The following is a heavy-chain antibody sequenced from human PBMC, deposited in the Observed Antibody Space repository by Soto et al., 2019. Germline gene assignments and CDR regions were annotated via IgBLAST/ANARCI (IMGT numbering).Heavy chain of an antibody. CDR1: GGTFSIFA. CDR2: IIPIFSTT. V-gene: IGHV1-69*01. J-gene: IGHJ2*01. Sequence: QVQLVQSGAEVKKPGSSVKVSCKASGGTFSIFAVSWVRQAPGQGLEWVGGIIPIFSTTIYAQRLQDRVTITADESTNTVYLDLSSLRSEDTAVYYSARSYYCGGHCPYGYFDLWGRGTLVSVSS. D-gene: IGHD2-21*02. CDR3: ARSYYCGGHCPYGYFDL.